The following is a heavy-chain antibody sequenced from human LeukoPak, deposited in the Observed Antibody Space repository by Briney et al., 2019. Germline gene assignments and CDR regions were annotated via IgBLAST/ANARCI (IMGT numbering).Heavy chain of an antibody. D-gene: IGHD6-13*01. J-gene: IGHJ6*03. Sequence: GGSLRLSCAASGFTLRNYLMNWVRQAPGKGLEWVSAISGSGGSTYYADSVKGRFTISRDNSKNTLYLQMNSLRAEDTAVYYCAKRTVAANYYYYYMDVWGKGTTVTVSS. V-gene: IGHV3-23*01. CDR3: AKRTVAANYYYYYMDV. CDR2: ISGSGGST. CDR1: GFTLRNYL.